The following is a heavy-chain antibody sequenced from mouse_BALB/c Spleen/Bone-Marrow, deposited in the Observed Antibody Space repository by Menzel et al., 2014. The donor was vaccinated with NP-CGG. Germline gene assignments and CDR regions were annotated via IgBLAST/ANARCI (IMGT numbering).Heavy chain of an antibody. CDR3: VRSYYYGSRGFAY. CDR2: IRSKSNNYAT. D-gene: IGHD1-1*01. Sequence: EVKLMDSGGGLVQPKGSLKLSCAASGFTFNTYAMNWVRQAPGKGLEWVARIRSKSNNYATYYADSVKDRFTISRDDSQSMLYLQMNNLKTEDTAMYYCVRSYYYGSRGFAYWGQGTLVTVSA. CDR1: GFTFNTYA. J-gene: IGHJ3*01. V-gene: IGHV10-1*02.